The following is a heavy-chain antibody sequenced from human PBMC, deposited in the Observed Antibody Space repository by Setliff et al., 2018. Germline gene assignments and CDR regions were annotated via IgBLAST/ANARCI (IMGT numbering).Heavy chain of an antibody. CDR1: GDSISSRTYY. V-gene: IGHV4-61*09. CDR3: ARMSGFLYMDV. Sequence: SETLSLTCTVSGDSISSRTYYWSWIRQPAGKGLEWIGHIYTSWSTNYNPSLKSRLTISVDTSKNQFSLNLSSVTATDTAVYYCARMSGFLYMDVWGKGTTVTVSS. CDR2: IYTSWST. D-gene: IGHD3-3*01. J-gene: IGHJ6*03.